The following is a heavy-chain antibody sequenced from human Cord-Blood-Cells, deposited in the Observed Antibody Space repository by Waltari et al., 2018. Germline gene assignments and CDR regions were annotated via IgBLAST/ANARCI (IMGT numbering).Heavy chain of an antibody. CDR3: ARDHGGGLDY. CDR2: IKPNGGGT. J-gene: IGHJ4*02. V-gene: IGHV1-2*02. D-gene: IGHD2-15*01. CDR1: GYTFTGYY. Sequence: QVKLVQSGAEVRKPGASVKVSCKHSGYTFTGYYMHWGRQAPGPGLEWMGWIKPNGGGTNYAQKFQGRGTMTRDTSISTAYMELSRLRSDDTAVYYCARDHGGGLDYWGQGTLVTVSS.